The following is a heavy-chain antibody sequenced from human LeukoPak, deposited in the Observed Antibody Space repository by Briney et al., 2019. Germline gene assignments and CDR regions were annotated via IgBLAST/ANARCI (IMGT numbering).Heavy chain of an antibody. D-gene: IGHD1-26*01. CDR2: ISGSGGST. Sequence: GGSLRLSCAASGFTFSSYAMSWVRQAPGKGLEWVSAISGSGGSTYYADSVKGRFTISRDNSKNTLYLQMNSLKTEDTAVYYCTTEFIVGATDFDYWGQGTLVTVSS. CDR1: GFTFSSYA. CDR3: TTEFIVGATDFDY. J-gene: IGHJ4*02. V-gene: IGHV3-23*01.